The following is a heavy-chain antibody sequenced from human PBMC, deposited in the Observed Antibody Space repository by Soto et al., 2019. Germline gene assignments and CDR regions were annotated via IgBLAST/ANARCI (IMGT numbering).Heavy chain of an antibody. D-gene: IGHD3-10*01. CDR3: AKDRAEWFGPDGRGGWFDP. Sequence: QVQLVESGGGVVQPGRSLRLSCAASGFTFSSYGMHWVRQAPGKGLEWVAVISYDGSNKYYADSVKGRFTISRDNSKNTLYLQMNSLRAADTAVYYCAKDRAEWFGPDGRGGWFDPWGQGTLVTVSS. CDR2: ISYDGSNK. V-gene: IGHV3-30*18. CDR1: GFTFSSYG. J-gene: IGHJ5*02.